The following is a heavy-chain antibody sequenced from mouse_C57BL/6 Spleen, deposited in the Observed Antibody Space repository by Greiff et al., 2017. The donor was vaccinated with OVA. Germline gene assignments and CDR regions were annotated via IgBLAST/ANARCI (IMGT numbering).Heavy chain of an antibody. CDR1: GYTFTSYW. CDR2: IYPSDSET. CDR3: ARGERAMDY. J-gene: IGHJ4*01. Sequence: QVQLQQPGAELVRPGSSVKLSCKASGYTFTSYWTDWVKQRPGQGLEWIGNIYPSDSETHYNQKFKDKATLTVDKSSSTAYMQLSSLTSEDSAVYYCARGERAMDYWGQGTSVTVSS. V-gene: IGHV1-61*01.